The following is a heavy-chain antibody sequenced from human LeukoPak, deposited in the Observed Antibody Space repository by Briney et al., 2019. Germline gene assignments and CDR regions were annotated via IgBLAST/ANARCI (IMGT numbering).Heavy chain of an antibody. CDR2: IGGSGGDA. Sequence: GGSLRLSCAASGFTFSSYSMNWVRQAPGKGLEWVSGIGGSGGDAFYADSVRGRFTVSRDNSKNTLLLQIDSLRTEDTAVYYCVPLGGLGYYQYGMDVWGRGTTVTVSS. D-gene: IGHD3/OR15-3a*01. CDR3: VPLGGLGYYQYGMDV. J-gene: IGHJ6*02. V-gene: IGHV3-23*01. CDR1: GFTFSSYS.